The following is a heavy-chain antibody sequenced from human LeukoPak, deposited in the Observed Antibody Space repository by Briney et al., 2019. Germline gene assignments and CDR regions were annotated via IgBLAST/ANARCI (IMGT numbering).Heavy chain of an antibody. J-gene: IGHJ4*02. V-gene: IGHV3-21*01. CDR2: ISSSGDYI. D-gene: IGHD1-26*01. CDR3: ARVSVAAVSGPY. CDR1: GFTFNVYS. Sequence: GGSLRFSCLVSGFTFNVYSVNWVRQAPGKGLEWVASISSSGDYIYYADSVKGRFTISRDNAKKSLYLQMNSLRAEDTAVYYCARVSVAAVSGPYWGQGTLVTVSS.